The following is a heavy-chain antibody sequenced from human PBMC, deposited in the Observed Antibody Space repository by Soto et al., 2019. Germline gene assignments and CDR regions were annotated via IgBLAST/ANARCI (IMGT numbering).Heavy chain of an antibody. Sequence: QLHLVQSGAVVKKPGASVTVSCSASGYPVTAYYMHWVRQAPGRGLEWMGGINPATGAAKYTQTFQGRVTMTWDTSTSTVFMELSGLTSADTAVFYCARGGGVGVAGSAAFDMWGQGTLVTVSS. V-gene: IGHV1-2*02. J-gene: IGHJ3*02. CDR3: ARGGGVGVAGSAAFDM. D-gene: IGHD3-3*01. CDR1: GYPVTAYY. CDR2: INPATGAA.